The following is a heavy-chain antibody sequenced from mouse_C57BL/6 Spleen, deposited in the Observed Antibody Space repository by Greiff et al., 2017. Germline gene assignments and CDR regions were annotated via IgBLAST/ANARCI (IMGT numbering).Heavy chain of an antibody. CDR1: GFTFSSYA. CDR3: TRDQGYGNYFDY. D-gene: IGHD2-10*02. V-gene: IGHV5-9-1*02. Sequence: EVKLMESGEGLVKPGGSLKLSCAASGFTFSSYAMSWVRQTPEKRLEWVAYISRGGDYIYDADPVKGRFTISRDNARNTLYLQMSSLKSEDTAMYYCTRDQGYGNYFDYWGQGTTLTVSS. J-gene: IGHJ2*01. CDR2: ISRGGDYI.